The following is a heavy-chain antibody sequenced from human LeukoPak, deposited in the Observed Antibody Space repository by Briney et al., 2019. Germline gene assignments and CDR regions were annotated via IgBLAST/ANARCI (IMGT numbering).Heavy chain of an antibody. V-gene: IGHV1-69*13. D-gene: IGHD4-23*01. J-gene: IGHJ4*02. CDR1: GGTFSSYA. CDR2: IIPIFGTA. CDR3: ARDSGGGNCFDY. Sequence: ASVKVSCKASGGTFSSYAISWVRQAPGQGLEWMGGIIPIFGTANYAQKFQGRVTITADESTSTAYMELSSLRSEDTAVYYCARDSGGGNCFDYWGQGTLVTVSS.